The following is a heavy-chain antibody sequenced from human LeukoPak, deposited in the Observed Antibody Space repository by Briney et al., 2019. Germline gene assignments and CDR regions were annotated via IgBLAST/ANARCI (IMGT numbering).Heavy chain of an antibody. Sequence: GGSLRLSCAASGFTFSNAWMSWVRQAPGKGLEWVGRIKSKTDGGTTDYAAPVKGRFTISRDDSKNTLYLQMNSLKTEDTAVYYCTTAIYYDGSGFPYYFDYWGQGTLVTVSS. D-gene: IGHD3-22*01. CDR2: IKSKTDGGTT. CDR3: TTAIYYDGSGFPYYFDY. V-gene: IGHV3-15*01. J-gene: IGHJ4*02. CDR1: GFTFSNAW.